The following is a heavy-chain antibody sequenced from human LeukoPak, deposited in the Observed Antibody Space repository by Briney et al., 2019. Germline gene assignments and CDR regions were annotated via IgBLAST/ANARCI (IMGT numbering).Heavy chain of an antibody. CDR1: GGSITNTNYY. J-gene: IGHJ4*02. V-gene: IGHV4-39*02. CDR3: AGLFVGEYYGSGYYFDD. D-gene: IGHD3-10*01. Sequence: SETLSLTCTVSGGSITNTNYYWGWIRQPPDKGLEYIGSLFYSGSTSYNPSLKSRVTMSIDTSKNHLSLKLNSVTAADTAVYYCAGLFVGEYYGSGYYFDDWGQGTLVTVTS. CDR2: LFYSGST.